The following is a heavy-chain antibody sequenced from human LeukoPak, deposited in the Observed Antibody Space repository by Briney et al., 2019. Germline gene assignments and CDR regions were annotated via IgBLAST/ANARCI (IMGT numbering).Heavy chain of an antibody. Sequence: GGSLRLSCGASGFRLGSYSMDWVRQAPGKGLEWVSHINSGSYTIYYADSVKGRFTISRDNAGNSLYLQMNSLRDEDTAVYYCARVLLERPGIDSFDMWGQGTMVTVSS. D-gene: IGHD1-1*01. J-gene: IGHJ3*02. V-gene: IGHV3-48*02. CDR2: INSGSYTI. CDR1: GFRLGSYS. CDR3: ARVLLERPGIDSFDM.